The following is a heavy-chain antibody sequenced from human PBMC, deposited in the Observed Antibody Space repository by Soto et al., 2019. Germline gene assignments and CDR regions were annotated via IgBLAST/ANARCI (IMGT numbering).Heavy chain of an antibody. CDR2: MNPNSGNT. J-gene: IGHJ5*01. CDR1: GYTFTSYD. D-gene: IGHD2-2*01. CDR3: ARDCPGSSTTCYGSEWFDS. Sequence: ASVKVSCKASGYTFTSYDINWVRQATGQGLEWMGWMNPNSGNTGYAQKFQGRVTMTRNTSISTAYMELSSLRAEDTAVYYCARDCPGSSTTCYGSEWFDSWGQGTLVTVSS. V-gene: IGHV1-8*01.